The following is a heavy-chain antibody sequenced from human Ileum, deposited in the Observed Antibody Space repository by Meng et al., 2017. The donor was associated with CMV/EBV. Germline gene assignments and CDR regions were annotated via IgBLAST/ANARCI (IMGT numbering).Heavy chain of an antibody. V-gene: IGHV4-30-4*01. Sequence: QLQLQESGPGLVKPSQTLSPTCTVSGDSLSTGDYYWSWIRQPPGKGPEWIGYIYYSGSTLYNPSLKSPVTISLDKSKNQFSLRLRSVTAADTAVYFCAREGGGWYFDSWGQGTLVTVSS. CDR2: IYYSGST. D-gene: IGHD6-19*01. CDR1: GDSLSTGDYY. J-gene: IGHJ4*02. CDR3: AREGGGWYFDS.